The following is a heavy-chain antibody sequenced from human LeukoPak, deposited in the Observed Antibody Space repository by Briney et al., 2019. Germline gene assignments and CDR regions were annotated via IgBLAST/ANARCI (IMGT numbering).Heavy chain of an antibody. V-gene: IGHV1-69*01. CDR2: IIPIFGTA. J-gene: IGHJ4*02. Sequence: SVKVSCKASGGTFSSCAISWVRQAPGQGLEWMGGIIPIFGTANYAQKFQGRVTITADESTSTAYMELSSLRSEDTAVYYCATVHLSEEYYDFWSGYSYWGQGTLVTASS. D-gene: IGHD3-3*01. CDR1: GGTFSSCA. CDR3: ATVHLSEEYYDFWSGYSY.